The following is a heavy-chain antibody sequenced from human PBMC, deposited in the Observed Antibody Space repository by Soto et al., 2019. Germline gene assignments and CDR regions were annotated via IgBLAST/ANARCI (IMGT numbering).Heavy chain of an antibody. CDR3: ARYRYPGIAVAGSFVDY. D-gene: IGHD6-19*01. Sequence: PGGSLRLSCAASGFTFSSFGMHWVRQAPGKGLEWMAIIWYDGSNKYYADSVKGRFTISRDNSKNTLYLQMNSLRAEDTAVYYCARYRYPGIAVAGSFVDYWGQGT. V-gene: IGHV3-33*01. CDR2: IWYDGSNK. J-gene: IGHJ4*02. CDR1: GFTFSSFG.